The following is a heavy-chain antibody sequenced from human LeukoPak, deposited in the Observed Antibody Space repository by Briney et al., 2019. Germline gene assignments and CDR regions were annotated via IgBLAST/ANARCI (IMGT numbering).Heavy chain of an antibody. CDR3: ARGNPWFGLSR. V-gene: IGHV4-30-4*08. CDR1: GGSISSGDYY. Sequence: SETLSLTCTVSGGSISSGDYYRSWIRQPPGKGLEWIGYIYYSGSTYYNPSLKSRVTIPVDTSKNQFSLKLSSVTAADTAVYYCARGNPWFGLSRWGQGTLVTVSS. D-gene: IGHD3-10*01. J-gene: IGHJ4*02. CDR2: IYYSGST.